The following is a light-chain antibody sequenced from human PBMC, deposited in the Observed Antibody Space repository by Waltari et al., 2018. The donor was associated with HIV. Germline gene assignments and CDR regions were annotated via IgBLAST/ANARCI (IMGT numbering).Light chain of an antibody. J-gene: IGLJ3*02. V-gene: IGLV2-23*02. Sequence: QSALTQPASVSGSPGQSITISCTGTSSDVGGYNYVSWYQQHPGKAPKVMIYDFSKRPSGVSNRFSGSKSGNTASLTISGLQAEDEADYYCCSYVGSSTWVFGGGTKLTVL. CDR3: CSYVGSSTWV. CDR1: SSDVGGYNY. CDR2: DFS.